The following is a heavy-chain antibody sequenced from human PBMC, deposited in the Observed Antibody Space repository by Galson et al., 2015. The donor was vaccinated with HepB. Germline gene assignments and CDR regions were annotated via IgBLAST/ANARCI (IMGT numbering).Heavy chain of an antibody. CDR1: GFTFSSYA. Sequence: SLRLSCAASGFTFSSYAMSWVRQAPGKGLEWVSAISGSGGSTYYADSVKGRFTISRDNSKNTLYLQMNSLRAEDTAVYYCAKPITNYYDSQWLLGMAFDYWGQGTLVTVSS. J-gene: IGHJ4*02. CDR2: ISGSGGST. D-gene: IGHD3-22*01. V-gene: IGHV3-23*01. CDR3: AKPITNYYDSQWLLGMAFDY.